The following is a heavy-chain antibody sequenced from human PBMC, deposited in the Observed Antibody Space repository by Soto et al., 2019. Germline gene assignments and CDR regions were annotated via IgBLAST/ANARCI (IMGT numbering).Heavy chain of an antibody. D-gene: IGHD1-26*01. Sequence: PGGSLRLSCAASGFTFSDHQMDWVRQAPGKGLEWVGRTRNKANSYTTEYAASVKGKFTISRNESKKSLYLQMTTLKTDDPAVYYCARGVGAPYWFDPWGQGTLVTVSS. CDR1: GFTFSDHQ. J-gene: IGHJ5*02. CDR2: TRNKANSYTT. CDR3: ARGVGAPYWFDP. V-gene: IGHV3-72*01.